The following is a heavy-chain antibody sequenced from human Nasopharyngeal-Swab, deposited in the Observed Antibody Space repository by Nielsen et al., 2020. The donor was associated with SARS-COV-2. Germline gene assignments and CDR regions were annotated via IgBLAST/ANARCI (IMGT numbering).Heavy chain of an antibody. D-gene: IGHD5-12*01. V-gene: IGHV3-7*01. J-gene: IGHJ4*02. CDR2: IKEDGSDK. CDR1: GFPFNTYW. Sequence: GGSLRLSCAASGFPFNTYWMAWVRQAPGKGLEWVANIKEDGSDKNYVESVKGRFTISRDNAKNLVFLQMDSLGVEDTAVYFCARDGNRGYDTFDYWGQGTLVTVSS. CDR3: ARDGNRGYDTFDY.